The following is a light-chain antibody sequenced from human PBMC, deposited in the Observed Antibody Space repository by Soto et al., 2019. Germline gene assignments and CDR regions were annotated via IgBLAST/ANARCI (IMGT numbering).Light chain of an antibody. CDR1: SNDVGDYNY. J-gene: IGLJ1*01. Sequence: QSVLTQPPSASGSPGQSVTISCTGTSNDVGDYNYVSWYQQHPGKAPKLMIYEVSKRPSGVPGRFSGSKSGNTASLTVSGLQAEDEADYYCSSYAGSKNYVFGTGTKVTVL. CDR3: SSYAGSKNYV. CDR2: EVS. V-gene: IGLV2-8*01.